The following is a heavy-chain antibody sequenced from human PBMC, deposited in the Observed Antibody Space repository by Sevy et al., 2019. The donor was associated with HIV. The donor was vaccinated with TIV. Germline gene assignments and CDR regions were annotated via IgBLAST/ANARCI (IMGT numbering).Heavy chain of an antibody. V-gene: IGHV3-23*01. J-gene: IGHJ3*02. CDR2: ISGSGGST. D-gene: IGHD3-16*02. CDR1: GFTFSSYA. CDR3: AKDGLIYDYVWGSYPIDAFDI. Sequence: GGSLRLSCAASGFTFSSYAMSWVRQAPGKGLEWVSAISGSGGSTYYADSVKGRFTISRDNSKKTLYLQMNSLRAEETAVYYCAKDGLIYDYVWGSYPIDAFDIWGQGTMVTVSS.